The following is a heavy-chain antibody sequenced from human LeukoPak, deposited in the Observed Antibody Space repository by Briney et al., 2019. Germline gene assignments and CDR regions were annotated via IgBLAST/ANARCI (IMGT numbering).Heavy chain of an antibody. D-gene: IGHD3-10*01. CDR1: GLTFSNYG. Sequence: PGGSLRLSCAASGLTFSNYGMHWVRQAPGKGLEWVAVISYDGSNKYYAGSVKGRFTISRDNAKNTLYLQMNSLRAEDTAVYFCARDYGRSRDYGMDVWGQGTTVTVSS. CDR3: ARDYGRSRDYGMDV. J-gene: IGHJ6*02. CDR2: ISYDGSNK. V-gene: IGHV3-30*03.